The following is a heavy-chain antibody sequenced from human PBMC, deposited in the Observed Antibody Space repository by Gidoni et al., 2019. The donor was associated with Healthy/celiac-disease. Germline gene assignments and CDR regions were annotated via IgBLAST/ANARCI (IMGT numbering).Heavy chain of an antibody. V-gene: IGHV3-30*18. CDR2: IAYDGSNK. D-gene: IGHD6-13*01. J-gene: IGHJ4*02. Sequence: QVQLVESVGGVVQPGRSLRLSCAASGSTFSSYGMHWGRQAPGKGLEWVAVIAYDGSNKYYADSVKGRFTISRDNSKNTLYLQMNSLRAEDTAVYYCAKGLDDGAAAKGVHWGQGTLVTVSS. CDR1: GSTFSSYG. CDR3: AKGLDDGAAAKGVH.